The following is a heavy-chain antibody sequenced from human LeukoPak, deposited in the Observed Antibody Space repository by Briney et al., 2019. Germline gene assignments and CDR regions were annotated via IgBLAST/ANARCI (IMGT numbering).Heavy chain of an antibody. J-gene: IGHJ6*02. D-gene: IGHD3-22*01. CDR1: GYTLTELS. Sequence: ASVKVSCKVSGYTLTELSIHWVRQAPGKGLEWMGGFDPEDGETIYAQKFQGRVTMTEDTSTDTAYMELSSLRSEDTAVYYCATDSRNYYDSSGYCMDVWGQGTTVTVSS. CDR3: ATDSRNYYDSSGYCMDV. V-gene: IGHV1-24*01. CDR2: FDPEDGET.